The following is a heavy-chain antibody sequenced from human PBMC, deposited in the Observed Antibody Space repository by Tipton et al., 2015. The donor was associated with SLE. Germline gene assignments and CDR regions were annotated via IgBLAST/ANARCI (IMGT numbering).Heavy chain of an antibody. CDR1: GFTFRDSW. J-gene: IGHJ4*02. D-gene: IGHD2/OR15-2a*01. V-gene: IGHV3-7*01. CDR2: IKEDGSAK. CDR3: ARGKYYFDY. Sequence: SLRLSCAASGFTFRDSWMNWVRQAPGKGLEWVANIKEDGSAKHYVDSVKDRLTISRDNAKNSLYLQMNSLRDEDTAVYYCARGKYYFDYWGQGALVTVSS.